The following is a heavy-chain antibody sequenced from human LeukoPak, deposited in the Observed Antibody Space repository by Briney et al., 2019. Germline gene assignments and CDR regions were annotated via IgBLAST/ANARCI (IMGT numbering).Heavy chain of an antibody. D-gene: IGHD3-10*01. CDR3: ARARGYYYYMAV. CDR2: IYHSGST. CDR1: GYSISSGYY. V-gene: IGHV4-38-2*01. J-gene: IGHJ6*03. Sequence: PSETLSLTCVVSGYSISSGYYWAWIRQPPGKGLELIGSIYHSGSTNYNPSLKSRVTISVDTSKNQFSLNLNSVTAADTAVYYCARARGYYYYMAVWGKGTTATVSS.